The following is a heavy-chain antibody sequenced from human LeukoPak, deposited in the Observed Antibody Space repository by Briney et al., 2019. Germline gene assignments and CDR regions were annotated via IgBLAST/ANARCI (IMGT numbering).Heavy chain of an antibody. V-gene: IGHV4-38-2*02. CDR1: GYSTSSDYC. CDR2: ICHSGST. Sequence: PSETLSLTCAVSGYSTSSDYCWGWNRQPPGRGLEWIGSICHSGSTYYKPSLKSRVTISADTAKNQFSLKVTSVTAADTAVYYCARERSSVVDHGIDYWGQGFLVTVSS. D-gene: IGHD2-21*01. J-gene: IGHJ4*02. CDR3: ARERSSVVDHGIDY.